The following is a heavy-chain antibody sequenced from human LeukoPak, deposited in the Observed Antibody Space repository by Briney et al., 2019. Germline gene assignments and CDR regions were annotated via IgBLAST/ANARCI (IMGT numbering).Heavy chain of an antibody. V-gene: IGHV3-74*01. J-gene: IGHJ4*02. CDR2: IPTDDNPT. CDR3: ARDHYFKIDY. D-gene: IGHD2/OR15-2a*01. Sequence: GGSLRLSCAASGFVFSKFVMHWVRQAPGKGLVWVSRIPTDDNPTNYADFVQGRFTISRDNAKNTVYLQMNNLRAEDTAVYYCARDHYFKIDYWGQGTLVTVSS. CDR1: GFVFSKFV.